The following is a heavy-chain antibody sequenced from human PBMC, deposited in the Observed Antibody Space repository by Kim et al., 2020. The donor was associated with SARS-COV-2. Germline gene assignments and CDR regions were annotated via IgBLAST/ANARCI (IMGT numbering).Heavy chain of an antibody. J-gene: IGHJ4*02. V-gene: IGHV4-4*06. Sequence: NYNPSHKSRFTVSVDTSRNEFSLTLRSVTDADTAVYFCARDTSGYTEFDYWGQGTLVTVSS. D-gene: IGHD5-12*01. CDR3: ARDTSGYTEFDY.